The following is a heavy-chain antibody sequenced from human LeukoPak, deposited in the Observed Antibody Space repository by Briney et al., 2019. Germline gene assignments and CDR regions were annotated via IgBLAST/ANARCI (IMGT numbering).Heavy chain of an antibody. V-gene: IGHV3-66*01. D-gene: IGHD5-12*01. CDR1: GFTVSSNY. Sequence: GGSLRLSCAVSGFTVSSNYMSWVRQAPGKGLEWVSVIYSGGSTYYADSVKGRFTISRDNSKNTLYLQMNSLRAEDTAVYYCAKDPLGRSGYDDYWGQGTLVTVSS. J-gene: IGHJ4*02. CDR3: AKDPLGRSGYDDY. CDR2: IYSGGST.